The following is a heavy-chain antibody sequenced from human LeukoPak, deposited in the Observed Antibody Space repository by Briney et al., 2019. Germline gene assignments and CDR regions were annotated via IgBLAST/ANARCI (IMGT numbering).Heavy chain of an antibody. J-gene: IGHJ3*02. CDR3: ASNYYDSSGYFHNAFDI. V-gene: IGHV3-11*04. Sequence: PGGSLRLSCAASGFTFSNAWMSWVRQAPGKGLEWVSYISSSGSTIYYADSVKGRFTISRDNAKNSLYLQMNSLRAEDTAVYYCASNYYDSSGYFHNAFDIWGQGTMVTVSS. CDR1: GFTFSNAW. CDR2: ISSSGSTI. D-gene: IGHD3-22*01.